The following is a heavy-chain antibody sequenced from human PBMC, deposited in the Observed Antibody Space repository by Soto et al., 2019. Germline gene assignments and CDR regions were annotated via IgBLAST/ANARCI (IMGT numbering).Heavy chain of an antibody. V-gene: IGHV1-46*01. CDR3: ARDSHQAGYYNPFAYDPLLRRPKNFDY. Sequence: ASVKVSCKASGYTFTSYYMHWVRQAPGQGLEWMGIINPSGGSTSYAQKFQGRVTMTRDTSTSTVYMELSSLRSEDTAVYYCARDSHQAGYYNPFAYDPLLRRPKNFDYWGQGTLVSGSS. CDR1: GYTFTSYY. CDR2: INPSGGST. J-gene: IGHJ4*02. D-gene: IGHD3-9*01.